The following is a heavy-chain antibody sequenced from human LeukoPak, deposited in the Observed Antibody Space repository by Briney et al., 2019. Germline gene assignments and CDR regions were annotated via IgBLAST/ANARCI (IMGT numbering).Heavy chain of an antibody. V-gene: IGHV1-69*13. CDR3: AIVVRTTMIVSGADI. J-gene: IGHJ3*02. D-gene: IGHD3-22*01. Sequence: SVKVSCKASGRIFSSYAIISVRQAAGQELEWRGGIIPIFGTANYAQKFQGRVTITPHESTSIPYMELSSLRSEDTPVYYCAIVVRTTMIVSGADIWGQGTMVTVSS. CDR2: IIPIFGTA. CDR1: GRIFSSYA.